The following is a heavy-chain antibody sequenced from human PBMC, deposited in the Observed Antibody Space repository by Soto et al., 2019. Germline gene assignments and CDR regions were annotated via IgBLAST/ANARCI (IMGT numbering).Heavy chain of an antibody. V-gene: IGHV3-11*01. Sequence: QVQLVESGGGLVKPGGSLRLSCAASGFTFSDFYMSWIRQAPGKGLEWISYISNTGRTIYYGDSVRGRFTISRDNGKNSLYLQMNNLRVEDTAIYYCARDGAVYDFLTGLPGAHRGQGTLVTVSS. D-gene: IGHD3-9*01. CDR2: ISNTGRTI. CDR3: ARDGAVYDFLTGLPGAH. CDR1: GFTFSDFY. J-gene: IGHJ4*02.